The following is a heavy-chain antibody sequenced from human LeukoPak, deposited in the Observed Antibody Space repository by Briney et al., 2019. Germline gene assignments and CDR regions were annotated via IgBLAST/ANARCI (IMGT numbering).Heavy chain of an antibody. J-gene: IGHJ4*02. CDR3: ARDPAALNPEYFDY. Sequence: GGSLRLSCAASGFTFSSYSMNWVRQAPGKGLEWVSSISSSSSYIYYADSVKGRFTISRDNAKNSLYLQMNSLRAEDTAVYYCARDPAALNPEYFDYWGQGTLVTVSS. CDR2: ISSSSSYI. CDR1: GFTFSSYS. D-gene: IGHD6-25*01. V-gene: IGHV3-21*01.